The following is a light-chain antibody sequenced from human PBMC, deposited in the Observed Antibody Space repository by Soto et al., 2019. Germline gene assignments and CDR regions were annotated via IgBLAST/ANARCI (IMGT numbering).Light chain of an antibody. J-gene: IGKJ4*01. CDR3: QQYNDWPPLT. CDR1: QSVNIN. V-gene: IGKV3-15*01. CDR2: GTS. Sequence: EIVMTRSPATLSVSPGERASLSCRSSQSVNINLAWYQPKPGQAPRLLIYGTSTRATGVPARFSGSGSGTEFTLTISNLQSEDFAVYYCQQYNDWPPLTFGGGTKVDIK.